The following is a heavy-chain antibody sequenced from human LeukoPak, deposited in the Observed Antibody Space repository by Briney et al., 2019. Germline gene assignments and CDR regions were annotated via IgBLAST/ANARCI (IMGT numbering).Heavy chain of an antibody. CDR2: ISSSSSYI. J-gene: IGHJ4*02. CDR3: ARDSEDIVVVVAATGDY. CDR1: GFTFSSYS. D-gene: IGHD2-15*01. V-gene: IGHV3-21*01. Sequence: GGSLRLSCAASGFTFSSYSMNWVRQAPGKGLEWVSSISSSSSYIYYADSVKGRFTISRDNAKNSLYLQMNSLRAEDTAVYYCARDSEDIVVVVAATGDYWGQGTLVTVSS.